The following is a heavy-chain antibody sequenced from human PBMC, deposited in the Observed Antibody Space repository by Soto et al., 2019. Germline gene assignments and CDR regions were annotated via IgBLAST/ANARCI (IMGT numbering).Heavy chain of an antibody. CDR1: GYTFISHS. Sequence: QIQLVQSGGEVKKPGASVKVSCKSSGYTFISHSITWVRQAPGQGLEWMGRISAYNGNTNYAQKLQGRVTMTTDTSTSTAYMGLRSLRSDDTAVYYCARGAFCGGAPGCRDMDVWGQGTTVTVSS. V-gene: IGHV1-18*01. CDR2: ISAYNGNT. D-gene: IGHD2-21*01. CDR3: ARGAFCGGAPGCRDMDV. J-gene: IGHJ6*02.